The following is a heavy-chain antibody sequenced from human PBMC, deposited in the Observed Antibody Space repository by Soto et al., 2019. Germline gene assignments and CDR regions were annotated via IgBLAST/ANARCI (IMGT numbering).Heavy chain of an antibody. CDR3: ARWGGTMVRGLNWFDP. Sequence: ASVKVSCKASGYTFTSYGISCVRQAPGQGLEWMGWISAYNGNTNYAQKLQGRVTMTTDTSTSTAYMELRSLRSDDTAVYYCARWGGTMVRGLNWFDPWGQGTLVTVSS. CDR1: GYTFTSYG. J-gene: IGHJ5*02. V-gene: IGHV1-18*04. D-gene: IGHD3-10*01. CDR2: ISAYNGNT.